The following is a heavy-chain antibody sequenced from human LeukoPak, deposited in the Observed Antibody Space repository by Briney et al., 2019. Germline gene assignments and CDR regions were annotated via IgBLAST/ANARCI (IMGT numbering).Heavy chain of an antibody. CDR3: ARIGGSFYFYYSMDV. D-gene: IGHD1-26*01. CDR2: IFYTGST. Sequence: SETLSLTCSVSGGSIRSTSYYWGWIRQPPGKGLEWIGNIFYTGSTYYNPSLKSRVTISIDTSRNQFSLKLSSVTAADTAVYYCARIGGSFYFYYSMDVWGKGTTVTVSS. V-gene: IGHV4-39*07. J-gene: IGHJ6*03. CDR1: GGSIRSTSYY.